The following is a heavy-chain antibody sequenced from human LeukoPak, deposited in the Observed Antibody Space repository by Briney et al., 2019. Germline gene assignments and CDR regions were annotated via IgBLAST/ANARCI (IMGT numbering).Heavy chain of an antibody. CDR2: INHSGST. D-gene: IGHD3-16*02. CDR1: GGSFSGYY. J-gene: IGHJ4*02. CDR3: ARRRLYDYVWGSYRYTFGYFDY. Sequence: PSETLSLTCAVYGGSFSGYYWSWIRQPPGKGLEWIGEINHSGSTNYNPSPKSRVTISVDTSKNQFSLKLNSVTAADTAVYYCARRRLYDYVWGSYRYTFGYFDYWGQGTLVTVSS. V-gene: IGHV4-34*01.